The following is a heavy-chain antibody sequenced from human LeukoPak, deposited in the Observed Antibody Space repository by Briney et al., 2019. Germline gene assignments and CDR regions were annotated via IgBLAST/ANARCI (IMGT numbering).Heavy chain of an antibody. D-gene: IGHD3-10*01. Sequence: GGSLRLSCAASGFTFSYYGMHWVRQAPGKGLEWVAFIRYDGNDKFYADSVKGRFTISRDTSRNTLYLHMNSLRAEDTAVYYCARAKPKNMVRGLIMRRESRYYFDYWGQGTLVTVSS. CDR1: GFTFSYYG. V-gene: IGHV3-30*02. CDR3: ARAKPKNMVRGLIMRRESRYYFDY. CDR2: IRYDGNDK. J-gene: IGHJ4*02.